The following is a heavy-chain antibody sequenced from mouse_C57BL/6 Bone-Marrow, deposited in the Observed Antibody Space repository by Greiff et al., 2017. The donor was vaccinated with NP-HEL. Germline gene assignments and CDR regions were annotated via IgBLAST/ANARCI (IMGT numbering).Heavy chain of an antibody. CDR2: IDPEDGDT. CDR1: GFNIKDYY. D-gene: IGHD3-1*01. CDR3: TTSGNPGFAY. J-gene: IGHJ3*01. Sequence: VQLQQSGAELVRPGASVKLSCTASGFNIKDYYMHWVKQRPEQGLEWIGRIDPEDGDTEYAPKFQGQATMTADTSSNTAYLQLSTLTSEDTAVYYCTTSGNPGFAYWGQGTLVTVSA. V-gene: IGHV14-1*01.